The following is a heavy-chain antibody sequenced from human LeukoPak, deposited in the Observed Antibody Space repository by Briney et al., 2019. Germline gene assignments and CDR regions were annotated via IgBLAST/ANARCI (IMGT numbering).Heavy chain of an antibody. CDR1: GFTFSSYE. CDR2: ISSSGSTI. Sequence: GGSLRPSCAASGFTFSSYEMNWVRQAPGKGLEWVSYISSSGSTIYYADSVKGRFTISRDNAKNSLYLQMNSLRAEDTAVYYCATDYYDSSGYNNYWGQGTLVTVSS. D-gene: IGHD3-22*01. CDR3: ATDYYDSSGYNNY. J-gene: IGHJ4*02. V-gene: IGHV3-48*03.